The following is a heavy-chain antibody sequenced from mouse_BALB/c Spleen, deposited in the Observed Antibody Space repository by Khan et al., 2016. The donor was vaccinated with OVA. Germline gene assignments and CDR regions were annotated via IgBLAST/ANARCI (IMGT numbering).Heavy chain of an antibody. CDR2: ISYSGNT. CDR1: GYSITSDYA. Sequence: EVQLVESGPGLVKPSQSLSLTCTVTGYSITSDYAWNWIRQFPGNKLEWMGYISYSGNTKYNPSLKSRISITRDTSKNQFFLQLKSETTEDTARYYCARVYGGDFDYWGQGTTLTVSS. CDR3: ARVYGGDFDY. V-gene: IGHV3-2*02. D-gene: IGHD1-1*01. J-gene: IGHJ2*01.